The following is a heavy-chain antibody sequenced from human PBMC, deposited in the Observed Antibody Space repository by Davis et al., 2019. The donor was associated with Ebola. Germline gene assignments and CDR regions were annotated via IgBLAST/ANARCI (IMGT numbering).Heavy chain of an antibody. CDR1: GFTFSTYE. Sequence: PGGSLRLSCAASGFTFSTYEMNWVRQAPGKGLEWVSYISSSDNTIYYADSVRGRFTISRDNAKNSLYLQMNSLTADDTAVYYCVRVRSLVWDSWGQGTLVTVSS. CDR3: VRVRSLVWDS. CDR2: ISSSDNTI. J-gene: IGHJ4*02. V-gene: IGHV3-48*03. D-gene: IGHD3-3*01.